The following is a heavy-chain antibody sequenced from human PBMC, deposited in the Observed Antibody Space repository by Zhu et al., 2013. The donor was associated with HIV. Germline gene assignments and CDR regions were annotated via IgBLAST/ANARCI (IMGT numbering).Heavy chain of an antibody. CDR1: GYTFTNYY. CDR3: AKTILAGTSASWVDP. D-gene: IGHD2-8*02. Sequence: QLVQSGTEVKKPGASVTVSCRASGYTFTNYYIHWVRQAPGQGLEWMGWLNPNTGGTNFAQNFQGRLTVTRDSSINTAYMELSSLRSDDTAVYFCAKTILAGTSASWVDPWGQGTLVTVSS. V-gene: IGHV1-2*02. CDR2: LNPNTGGT. J-gene: IGHJ5*02.